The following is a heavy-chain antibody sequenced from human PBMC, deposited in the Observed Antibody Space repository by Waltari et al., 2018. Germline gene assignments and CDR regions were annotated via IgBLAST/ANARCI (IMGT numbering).Heavy chain of an antibody. CDR1: GYSISSGYY. D-gene: IGHD3-16*01. CDR2: IYHSGST. V-gene: IGHV4-38-2*01. Sequence: QVQLQESGPGLVKPSETLSLPCAVSGYSISSGYYWGWIRQPPGTGLEWLGSIYHSGSTYDNPSLKSRVTRSVDTSKNLFSRKLSSVTAADTAVYYCASWGPGDYDYWGQGTLVTVSS. CDR3: ASWGPGDYDY. J-gene: IGHJ4*02.